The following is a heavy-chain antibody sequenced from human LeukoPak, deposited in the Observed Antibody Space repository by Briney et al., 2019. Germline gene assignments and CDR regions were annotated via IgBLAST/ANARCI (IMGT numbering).Heavy chain of an antibody. CDR1: GFTFSSYG. CDR2: IWYDGSNK. D-gene: IGHD1-7*01. CDR3: ARDGRITGTSRYAFDI. Sequence: GRSLRLSCAASGFTFSSYGMHWVRQAPGKGLEWVAVIWYDGSNKYYADSVKGRFTISRDNSKNTLYLQMNSLRAEDTAVYYCARDGRITGTSRYAFDIWGQGTMVPSLQ. V-gene: IGHV3-33*01. J-gene: IGHJ3*02.